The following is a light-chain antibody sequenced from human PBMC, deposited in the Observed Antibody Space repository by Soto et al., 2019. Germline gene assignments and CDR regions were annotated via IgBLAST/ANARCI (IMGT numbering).Light chain of an antibody. J-gene: IGKJ4*01. V-gene: IGKV3-20*01. CDR3: QQYPAAPLT. CDR1: QSLSSRS. Sequence: EIVLTQSPGTLSLSPGDRASLSCRASQSLSSRSLAWYQQKPGQAPRLLIYGAFSRATGIPDRFTGSGSGTDFTLTSSRLEPEDFAVYYCQQYPAAPLTFGGGTKVEIK. CDR2: GAF.